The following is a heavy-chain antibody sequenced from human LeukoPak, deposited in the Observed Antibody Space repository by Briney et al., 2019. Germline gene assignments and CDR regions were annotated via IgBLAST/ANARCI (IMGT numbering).Heavy chain of an antibody. Sequence: GASVKVSCKASGGTFSSYAISWVRQAPGQGLERMGGIIPIFGTANYAQKFQGRVTITTDESTSTAYMELSSLRSEDTAVYYCARGTTSLGSTANWFDPWGQGTLVTVSS. J-gene: IGHJ5*02. D-gene: IGHD2-2*01. CDR3: ARGTTSLGSTANWFDP. CDR2: IIPIFGTA. CDR1: GGTFSSYA. V-gene: IGHV1-69*05.